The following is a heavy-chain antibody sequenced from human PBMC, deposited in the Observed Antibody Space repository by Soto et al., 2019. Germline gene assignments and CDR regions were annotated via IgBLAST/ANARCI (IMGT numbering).Heavy chain of an antibody. V-gene: IGHV5-10-1*01. Sequence: GESLKISCNGSGYSFTNYWINWVRQMPGKGLEWMGRIDPSDSYTDYSPSFQGHVTISVDTSINTAYLQWSSLMASDTAIYYCARMTLVGVVVAGGFDYWGQGALVTVSS. CDR3: ARMTLVGVVVAGGFDY. CDR1: GYSFTNYW. J-gene: IGHJ4*02. CDR2: IDPSDSYT. D-gene: IGHD6-19*01.